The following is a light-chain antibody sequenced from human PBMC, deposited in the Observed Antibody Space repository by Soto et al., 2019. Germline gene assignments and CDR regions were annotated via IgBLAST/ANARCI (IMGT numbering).Light chain of an antibody. CDR3: QQYYSYPRT. J-gene: IGKJ1*01. CDR1: QGISSY. CDR2: AAS. Sequence: AIRMTQSPSSLSASTGDRVTITCRASQGISSYLAWYQQKPGKAPKLLIYAASTLQSGVPSRFSGSGSGTDFTRTTSCLQSEDFATYYCQQYYSYPRTFGQGTKVEIK. V-gene: IGKV1-8*01.